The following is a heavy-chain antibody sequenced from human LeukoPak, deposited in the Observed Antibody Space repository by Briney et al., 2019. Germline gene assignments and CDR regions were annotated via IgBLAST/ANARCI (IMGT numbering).Heavy chain of an antibody. D-gene: IGHD4-17*01. CDR2: IKQEGSEK. CDR3: ARDGAYGDYSDY. Sequence: PGGSLRLSRAVSGFTFSSYWMSWVRQAPGKGLEWVANIKQEGSEKYYVDFLKGRFTISRDNAKNSLYLQMNSLRAEDTAVYYCARDGAYGDYSDYWGQGTLVTVSS. CDR1: GFTFSSYW. V-gene: IGHV3-7*01. J-gene: IGHJ4*02.